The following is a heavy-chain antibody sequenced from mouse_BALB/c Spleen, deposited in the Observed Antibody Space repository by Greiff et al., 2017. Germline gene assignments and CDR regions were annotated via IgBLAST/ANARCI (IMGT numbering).Heavy chain of an antibody. Sequence: VQLQQSGPGLVAPSQSLSITCTVSGFSLTSYGVHWVRPPPGKGLEWLGVIWAGGSTNYNSALMSRLSISKDNSKSQVFLKMNSLQTDDTAMYYCARPVAAYYGNYYAMDYWGQGTSVTVAS. CDR3: ARPVAAYYGNYYAMDY. CDR1: GFSLTSYG. CDR2: IWAGGST. J-gene: IGHJ4*01. D-gene: IGHD2-10*01. V-gene: IGHV2-9*02.